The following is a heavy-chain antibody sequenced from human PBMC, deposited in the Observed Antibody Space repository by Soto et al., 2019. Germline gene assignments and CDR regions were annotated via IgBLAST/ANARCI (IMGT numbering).Heavy chain of an antibody. CDR3: AHRHGAPGYFDY. CDR1: GFSLSTNGVG. D-gene: IGHD4-17*01. CDR2: IYWDDDK. Sequence: QITLKESGPTLVKPTQTLTLTCTFSGFSLSTNGVGVGWIRQPPGKALEWIALIYWDDDKRFSPSLKSRLTITKDTSKNQVVLTMTNMDPVDTATYYCAHRHGAPGYFDYWGQGTLVTVSS. J-gene: IGHJ4*02. V-gene: IGHV2-5*02.